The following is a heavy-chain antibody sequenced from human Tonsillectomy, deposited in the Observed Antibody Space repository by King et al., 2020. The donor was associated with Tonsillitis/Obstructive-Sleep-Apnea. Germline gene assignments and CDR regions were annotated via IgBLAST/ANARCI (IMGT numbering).Heavy chain of an antibody. J-gene: IGHJ3*01. CDR3: ATFDCSSPSCGG. Sequence: VQLVESGAEVKKPGASVKVSCKASGYTFTGYYIHWVRQAPGQGLEWMGRINPNSGGTNYAQKFQGRVTMTRDTSISTAYMELSRLTSDDTAVYFCATFDCSSPSCGGWGQGTLVTVSS. D-gene: IGHD2-2*01. V-gene: IGHV1-2*06. CDR2: INPNSGGT. CDR1: GYTFTGYY.